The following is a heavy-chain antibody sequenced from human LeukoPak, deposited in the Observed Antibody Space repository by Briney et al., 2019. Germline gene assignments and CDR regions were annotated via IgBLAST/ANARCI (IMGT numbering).Heavy chain of an antibody. J-gene: IGHJ4*02. CDR1: GFTFSSYG. Sequence: GGSLRLSCAASGFTFSSYGMHWVSQAPGKGLEWVAFIRYDGSNKYYADSVKGRFTISRDNSKNTLYLQMNSLRAEDTAVYYCAKDDGIAAAVTGYFDYWGQGTLVTVSS. CDR2: IRYDGSNK. D-gene: IGHD6-13*01. V-gene: IGHV3-30*02. CDR3: AKDDGIAAAVTGYFDY.